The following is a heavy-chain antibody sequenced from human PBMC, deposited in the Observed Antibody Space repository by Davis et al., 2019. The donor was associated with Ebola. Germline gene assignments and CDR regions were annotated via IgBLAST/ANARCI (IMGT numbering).Heavy chain of an antibody. Sequence: GESLKISCAASGFTLNKYGMHWVRQAPGKGLEWVAAISHDGSHRSYADSVKGRFIISRDNSKNTLYVEMNSLRVEDTAMYYCAKGIIFGVGYYYYGMDVWGKGTTVIVSS. CDR2: ISHDGSHR. V-gene: IGHV3-30*18. CDR1: GFTLNKYG. D-gene: IGHD3-3*01. CDR3: AKGIIFGVGYYYYGMDV. J-gene: IGHJ6*04.